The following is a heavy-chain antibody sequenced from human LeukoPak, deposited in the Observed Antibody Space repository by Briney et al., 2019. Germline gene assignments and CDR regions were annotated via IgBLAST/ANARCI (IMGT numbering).Heavy chain of an antibody. CDR2: ISNDGNNQ. D-gene: IGHD6-13*01. CDR1: GFTFSSYG. CDR3: ARVAAAAGTHFDY. V-gene: IGHV3-30*19. J-gene: IGHJ4*02. Sequence: GGSLRLSCAASGFTFSSYGMHWVRQAPGKGLEWVAVISNDGNNQYYADSVKGRFTISRDNSKNTLYLQMNSLRAEDTAVYYCARVAAAAGTHFDYWGQGTLVTVSS.